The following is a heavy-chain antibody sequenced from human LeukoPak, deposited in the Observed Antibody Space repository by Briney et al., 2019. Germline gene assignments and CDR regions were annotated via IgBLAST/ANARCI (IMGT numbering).Heavy chain of an antibody. CDR3: AREGTHRSPYYHWFDP. J-gene: IGHJ5*02. V-gene: IGHV4-38-2*02. D-gene: IGHD3-10*01. Sequence: SETLSLTCTVPGGSIRSYYWSWIRQPPGKGLEWIGSIYHTGNKYYNPSLKSRVTISVDTSKNQFSLKLSTVTAADTAVYYCAREGTHRSPYYHWFDPWGQGTLVTVSS. CDR1: GGSIRSYY. CDR2: IYHTGNK.